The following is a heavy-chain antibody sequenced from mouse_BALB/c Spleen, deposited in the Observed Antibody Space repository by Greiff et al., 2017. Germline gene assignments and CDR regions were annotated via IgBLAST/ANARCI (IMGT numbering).Heavy chain of an antibody. D-gene: IGHD2-10*02. CDR1: GFTFTDYY. Sequence: EVMLVESGGGLVQPGGSLRLSCATSGFTFTDYYMSWVRQPPGKALEWLGFIRNKANGYTSEYSASVKGRFTISRDNSQSILYLQMNTLRAEDSATYYCARVPRFYLDYWGQGTTRTVSS. CDR2: IRNKANGYTS. V-gene: IGHV7-3*02. J-gene: IGHJ2*01. CDR3: ARVPRFYLDY.